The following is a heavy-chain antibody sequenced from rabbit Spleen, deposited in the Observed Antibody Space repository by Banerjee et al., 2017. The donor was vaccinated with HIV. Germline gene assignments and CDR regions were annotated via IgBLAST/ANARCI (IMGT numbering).Heavy chain of an antibody. V-gene: IGHV1S40*01. CDR1: GVSFSGDSY. J-gene: IGHJ6*01. Sequence: QSLEESGGDLVKPGTSLTLTCIASGVSFSGDSYMCWVRQAPGKGLDWIACIDTGSSGFTYFASWAKGRFTISKTSSTTVTLQMTSLTAADTATYFCARDTSSSFSSYGMDLWGQGTLVTVS. CDR3: ARDTSSSFSSYGMDL. CDR2: IDTGSSGFT. D-gene: IGHD1-1*01.